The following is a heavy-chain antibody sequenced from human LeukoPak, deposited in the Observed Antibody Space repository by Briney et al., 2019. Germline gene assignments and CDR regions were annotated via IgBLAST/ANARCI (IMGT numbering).Heavy chain of an antibody. CDR2: MNPNSGNT. D-gene: IGHD6-19*01. CDR3: AREYSSGWSEGTFDI. V-gene: IGHV1-8*01. J-gene: IGHJ3*02. Sequence: ASVKVSCKASGYTFTRYDINWVRQATGQGLEWMGWMNPNSGNTGYAQKFRGRVTMTRNTSMSTAYMELSSLRSEDTAVYYCAREYSSGWSEGTFDIWGQGTMVTVSS. CDR1: GYTFTRYD.